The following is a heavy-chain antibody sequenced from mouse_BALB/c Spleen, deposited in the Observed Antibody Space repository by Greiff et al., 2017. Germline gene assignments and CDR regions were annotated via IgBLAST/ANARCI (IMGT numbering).Heavy chain of an antibody. J-gene: IGHJ3*01. Sequence: VKLVESGPGLVAPSQSLSITCTVSGFSLTSYGVHWVRQPPGKGLEWLGVIWAGGSTNYNSALMSRLSISKDNSKSQVFLKMNSLQNDDTAMYYCARDLTGTFAYWGQGTLVTVSA. CDR3: ARDLTGTFAY. D-gene: IGHD4-1*01. V-gene: IGHV2-9*02. CDR2: IWAGGST. CDR1: GFSLTSYG.